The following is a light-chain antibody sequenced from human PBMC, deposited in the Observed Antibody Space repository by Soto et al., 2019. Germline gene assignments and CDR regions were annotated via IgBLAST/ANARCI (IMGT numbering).Light chain of an antibody. V-gene: IGKV1-5*01. Sequence: DIQMTQSPSTLSASVGDRVTITCRASQSISTWLAWYQQKPGKATKLLIYGASSLESGVPSRFSGSGSGTEFTLTINSLQPGDFATYYCLQYNSNSRTFGQGTKVDIK. CDR3: LQYNSNSRT. CDR2: GAS. J-gene: IGKJ1*01. CDR1: QSISTW.